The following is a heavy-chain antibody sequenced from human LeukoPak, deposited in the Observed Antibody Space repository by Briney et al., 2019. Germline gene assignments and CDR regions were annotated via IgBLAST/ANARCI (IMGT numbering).Heavy chain of an antibody. CDR1: GFTFSSYG. D-gene: IGHD3-16*01. CDR2: INSDGSTI. J-gene: IGHJ4*02. CDR3: ARESRGDVG. V-gene: IGHV3-74*01. Sequence: GGSLRLSCAASGFTFSSYGMSWVRQAPGEGLVWVSRINSDGSTITYADSVKGRFTISRDNAKNSLYLQMNSLRAEDTAVYYCARESRGDVGWGQGTLVTVSS.